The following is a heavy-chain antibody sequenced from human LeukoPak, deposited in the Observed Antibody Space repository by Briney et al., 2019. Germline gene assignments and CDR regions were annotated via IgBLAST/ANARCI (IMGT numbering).Heavy chain of an antibody. V-gene: IGHV6-1*01. Sequence: SQTLSLTCAISGDSVSSNSAAWNWIRQSPSRGLEWLGRTYYRSKWYNDYALSVKSRITINPDTSKNQFSLQLNSVTPEDTAVYYCAGDLRTEYRISRSFDYWGQGTLVTVSS. D-gene: IGHD6-6*01. CDR2: TYYRSKWYN. J-gene: IGHJ4*02. CDR1: GDSVSSNSAA. CDR3: AGDLRTEYRISRSFDY.